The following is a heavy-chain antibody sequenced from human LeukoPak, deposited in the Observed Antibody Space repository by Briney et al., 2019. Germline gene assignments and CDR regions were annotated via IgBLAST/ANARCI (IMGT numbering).Heavy chain of an antibody. CDR2: INPNSGGT. CDR3: ASTRADTVVTPFDAFDI. CDR1: GYTFTGYY. D-gene: IGHD4-23*01. Sequence: GASVTVSFKASGYTFTGYYMHWVRQAPGQGLEWMGWINPNSGGTNYAQKFQGRVTMTRDTSISTAYMELSRLRSDDTAVYYCASTRADTVVTPFDAFDIWGQGTMVTVSS. J-gene: IGHJ3*02. V-gene: IGHV1-2*02.